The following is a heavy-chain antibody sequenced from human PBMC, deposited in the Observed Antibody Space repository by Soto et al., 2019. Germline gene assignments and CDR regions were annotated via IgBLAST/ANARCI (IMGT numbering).Heavy chain of an antibody. J-gene: IGHJ6*02. V-gene: IGHV3-48*03. CDR1: GYSVRSSE. Sequence: CASCGYSVRSSEVDLVRKDPGKGLEWVSYISSSGSTIYYADSVKRRFTISRDNAKNSLYLQMNSLRAEDTAVYYCASMSGTRRAYYYYGMDVWGQGPMVTVSS. CDR3: ASMSGTRRAYYYYGMDV. CDR2: ISSSGSTI. D-gene: IGHD6-13*01.